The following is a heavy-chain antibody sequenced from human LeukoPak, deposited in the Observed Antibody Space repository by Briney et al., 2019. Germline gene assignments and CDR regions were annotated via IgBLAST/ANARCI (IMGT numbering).Heavy chain of an antibody. V-gene: IGHV4-59*12. Sequence: KPSETLSLTCTVSGGSLSSYYWSWIRQPPGKGLEWIGYIYYSGSTTYNPSLRSRVTISVHTSEKQFSLKLSSVTAADTAVYYCVREEGYYGSPGWGQGTLVTVSS. CDR1: GGSLSSYY. CDR3: VREEGYYGSPG. D-gene: IGHD3-10*01. CDR2: IYYSGST. J-gene: IGHJ4*02.